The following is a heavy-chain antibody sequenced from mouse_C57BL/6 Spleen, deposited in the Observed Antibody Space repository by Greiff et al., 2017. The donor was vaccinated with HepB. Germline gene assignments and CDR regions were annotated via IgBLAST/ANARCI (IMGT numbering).Heavy chain of an antibody. J-gene: IGHJ2*01. CDR1: GSTFTSYW. Sequence: QVQLQQPGAELVKPGASVKVSCKASGSTFTSYWMHWVKQRPGQGLEWIGRIHPSDSDTNYNQKFKGKATLTVDKSSSTAYMQLSSLASEYSAFYYGALATKITTGFDYWGQGNTLTVSS. CDR2: IHPSDSDT. D-gene: IGHD2-4*01. CDR3: ALATKITTGFDY. V-gene: IGHV1-74*01.